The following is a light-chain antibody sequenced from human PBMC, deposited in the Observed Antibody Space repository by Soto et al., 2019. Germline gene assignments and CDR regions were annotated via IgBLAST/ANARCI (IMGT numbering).Light chain of an antibody. J-gene: IGKJ4*01. CDR1: QSVTTY. V-gene: IGKV3D-15*01. CDR3: QQYNNWPLLT. Sequence: EIVLTQSPATLSLSPGERATLSCRASQSVTTYLAWYQQKPGQAPRLLIYDASNRAPGIPASFSGSGSGTDFTLTVSSLQSEDFAVYYCQQYNNWPLLTFGGGTKVDIK. CDR2: DAS.